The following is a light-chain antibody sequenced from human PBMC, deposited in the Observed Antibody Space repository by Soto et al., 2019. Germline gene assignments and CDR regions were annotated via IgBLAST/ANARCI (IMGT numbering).Light chain of an antibody. CDR3: QVWDSSSDLLYV. V-gene: IGLV3-21*02. CDR2: DDS. J-gene: IGLJ1*01. Sequence: SYELTQPPSVSVGPGQTARITCGGKNIGSKSVHWYQQKPGQAPVLVVYDDSDRPSGIPERFSGSNSGNTATLTISRVEAGDEADYYCQVWDSSSDLLYVFGTGTKLTVL. CDR1: NIGSKS.